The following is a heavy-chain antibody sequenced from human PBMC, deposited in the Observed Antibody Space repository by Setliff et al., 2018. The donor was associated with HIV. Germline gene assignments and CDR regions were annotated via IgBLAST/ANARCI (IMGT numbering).Heavy chain of an antibody. Sequence: ASVKVSCKASGYNFNTYYIHFIRQAPGHGLEWMGVINPGSRSADYAQKFQGRVTLTRDTSTGTVYMQLSSLRSEDTAVYYCARDFPSPDYSSSWAHLYYHYGMDVWGQGTTVTVSS. D-gene: IGHD6-13*01. CDR1: GYNFNTYY. J-gene: IGHJ6*02. CDR3: ARDFPSPDYSSSWAHLYYHYGMDV. CDR2: INPGSRSA. V-gene: IGHV1-46*02.